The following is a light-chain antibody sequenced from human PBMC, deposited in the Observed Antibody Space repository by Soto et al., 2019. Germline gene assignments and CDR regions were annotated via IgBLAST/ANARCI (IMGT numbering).Light chain of an antibody. V-gene: IGKV1D-12*01. Sequence: DIQITQSPSSLSASIGDTVTIACGAGQDISTLLAWYQQKPGKAPKLLIYGASTLESGVPSRFSGRGSGTDFPLTISRLQPEDFATYFCQQADSFPLTFGGGTKVDIK. CDR1: QDISTL. CDR3: QQADSFPLT. J-gene: IGKJ4*01. CDR2: GAS.